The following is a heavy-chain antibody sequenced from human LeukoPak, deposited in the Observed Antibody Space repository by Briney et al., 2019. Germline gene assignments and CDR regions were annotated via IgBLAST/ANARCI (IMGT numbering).Heavy chain of an antibody. CDR2: MNPNSGNT. V-gene: IGHV1-8*01. D-gene: IGHD6-13*01. Sequence: ASVKVSCKASGYTFTSYDINWVRQATGQGLGWMGWMNPNSGNTGYAQKFQGRVTMTRNTSISTACMELSSLRSEDTAVYYCARREQQLTFRHWGQGTLVTVSS. CDR3: ARREQQLTFRH. J-gene: IGHJ1*01. CDR1: GYTFTSYD.